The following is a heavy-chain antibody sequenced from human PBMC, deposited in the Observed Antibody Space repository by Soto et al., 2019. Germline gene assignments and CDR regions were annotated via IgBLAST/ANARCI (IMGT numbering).Heavy chain of an antibody. D-gene: IGHD3-10*01. CDR1: RGSVSSDLFY. Sequence: QVQLQESGPGLLRPSETLSLTCAVSRGSVSSDLFYWSWIRQPPGKGLEWIGSIYNSRSTNYNTSLKSRVTMSLDNPNNQFFLKLTSVTAADTAVYYCAREKRAGTWFDSWGQGTLVTVSS. CDR3: AREKRAGTWFDS. J-gene: IGHJ5*01. V-gene: IGHV4-61*01. CDR2: IYNSRST.